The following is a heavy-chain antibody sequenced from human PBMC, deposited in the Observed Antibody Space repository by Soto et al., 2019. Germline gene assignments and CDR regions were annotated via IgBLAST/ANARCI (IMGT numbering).Heavy chain of an antibody. D-gene: IGHD2-8*01. Sequence: QVQLVQSGAEVKKPGASVKVSCKTSGYIYINYDISWVRQAPGQGLEWMGWMSAYNGNTDYAQKFQARVTMTTDTSTNTGFIERRSLTSEGSAVYYCARVTRCATNIGMDLWGQGTTVIVSS. CDR1: GYIYINYD. CDR2: MSAYNGNT. CDR3: ARVTRCATNIGMDL. J-gene: IGHJ6*02. V-gene: IGHV1-18*01.